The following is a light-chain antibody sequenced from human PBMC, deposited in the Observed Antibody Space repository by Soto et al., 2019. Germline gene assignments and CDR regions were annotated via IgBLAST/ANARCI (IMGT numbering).Light chain of an antibody. J-gene: IGLJ1*01. CDR1: SSDIGSYNL. V-gene: IGLV2-23*02. CDR3: CSYAGSSTFPYV. Sequence: QSVLTQPASVSGSPGQSITISCVGTSSDIGSYNLVSWYQHHPGKAPKLMIYEVSKRPSGVSNRFSGSKSGNTASLTISGLQAEDEADYYCCSYAGSSTFPYVFGTGTKVTVL. CDR2: EVS.